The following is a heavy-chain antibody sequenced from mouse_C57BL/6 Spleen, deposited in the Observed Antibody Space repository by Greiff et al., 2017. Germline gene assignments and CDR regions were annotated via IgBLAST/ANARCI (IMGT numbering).Heavy chain of an antibody. CDR3: ARCPYGNYDYFDY. J-gene: IGHJ2*01. V-gene: IGHV5-4*03. Sequence: EVKVEESGGGLVKPGGSLKLSCAASGFTFSSYAMSWVRQTPEKRLEWVATISDGGSYTYYPDNVKGRFTISRDNAKNNLYLQMSHLTSEDTAMYYCARCPYGNYDYFDYWGQGTTLTVSS. D-gene: IGHD2-1*01. CDR2: ISDGGSYT. CDR1: GFTFSSYA.